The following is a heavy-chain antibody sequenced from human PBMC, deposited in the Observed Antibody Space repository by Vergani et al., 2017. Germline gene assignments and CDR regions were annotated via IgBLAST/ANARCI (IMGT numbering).Heavy chain of an antibody. Sequence: VQLVESGGGLVQPGGSLRLSCAASGFTFSDYYMSWIRQAPGKGLEWVSYISSSSSYTNYADSVKGRFTISRDNAKNSLYLQMNSLRAEDTAVYYCANPPEIAVAGPDDAFDIWGQGTMVTVSS. CDR3: ANPPEIAVAGPDDAFDI. CDR1: GFTFSDYY. J-gene: IGHJ3*02. D-gene: IGHD6-19*01. CDR2: ISSSSSYT. V-gene: IGHV3-11*05.